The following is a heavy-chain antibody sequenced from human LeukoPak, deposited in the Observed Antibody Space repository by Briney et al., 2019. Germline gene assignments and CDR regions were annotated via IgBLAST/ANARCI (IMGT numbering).Heavy chain of an antibody. V-gene: IGHV3-7*01. D-gene: IGHD3-16*01. Sequence: GGSLRLSCAASGFTFSSKWMSWVRQVPGKGLEWVGNIQPDGSEGYPVDSVKGRFTISRDNARNSLFLQMNSLRVEDTAVYYCASQSFAKFDPWGQGTLVIVSS. CDR3: ASQSFAKFDP. J-gene: IGHJ5*02. CDR2: IQPDGSEG. CDR1: GFTFSSKW.